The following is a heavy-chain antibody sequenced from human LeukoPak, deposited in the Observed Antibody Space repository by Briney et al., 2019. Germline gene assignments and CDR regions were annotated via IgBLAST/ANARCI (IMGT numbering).Heavy chain of an antibody. J-gene: IGHJ4*02. CDR2: IKQDGGEQ. CDR3: ARANYVWGSPMFY. CDR1: GFTFSTYW. Sequence: KAGGSLRLSCAASGFTFSTYWMSWVRQAPGKGLEWVANIKQDGGEQSYVDSVKGRFAISRDNAKNSLYLQMNSLRGEDTAVCYCARANYVWGSPMFYWGQGTLVTVSS. D-gene: IGHD3-16*01. V-gene: IGHV3-7*01.